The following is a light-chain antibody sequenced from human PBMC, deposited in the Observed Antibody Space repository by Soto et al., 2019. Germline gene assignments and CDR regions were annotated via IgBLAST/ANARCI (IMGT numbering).Light chain of an antibody. J-gene: IGKJ1*01. CDR3: QQNNSPWT. CDR2: KAS. Sequence: DIQMTQSPSTLSASVGDRVTITCRASQSISSWLAWYQQKPGQAPKLLIYKASSLESGVPSRFSGSGSGTEFPLTISSLQHDDSATYYCQQNNSPWTFGQGTKVEIK. V-gene: IGKV1-5*03. CDR1: QSISSW.